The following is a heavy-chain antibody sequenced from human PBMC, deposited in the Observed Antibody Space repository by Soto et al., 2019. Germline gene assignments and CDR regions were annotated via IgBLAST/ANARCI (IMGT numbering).Heavy chain of an antibody. CDR3: VRGTPTPGLDI. CDR2: TISGTST. Sequence: GGSLRLSCVASGFNFSYNAMSWVRQAPGKGLQWVSTISGTSTNYVDSVRGRFSTSRDSTRNSLYLNMDSLRVEDTATYYCVRGTPTPGLDIWGRGTTVTVSS. V-gene: IGHV3-11*05. CDR1: GFNFSYNA. D-gene: IGHD1-1*01. J-gene: IGHJ6*02.